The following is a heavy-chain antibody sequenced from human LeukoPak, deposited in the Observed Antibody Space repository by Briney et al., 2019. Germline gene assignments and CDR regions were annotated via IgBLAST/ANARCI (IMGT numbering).Heavy chain of an antibody. V-gene: IGHV2-26*01. CDR3: ARIRGYCSSTSCYSWDFYQVFLFDY. D-gene: IGHD2-2*01. CDR1: GFSLSNARMG. Sequence: SGPVLVKPTETLTLTCTVSGFSLSNARMGVSWIRQPPGKALEWLAHIFSNDEKSYSTSLKSRLTFSKDTSKSQVVLTMTNMDPVDTATYYCARIRGYCSSTSCYSWDFYQVFLFDYWGQGTLVTVSS. J-gene: IGHJ4*02. CDR2: IFSNDEK.